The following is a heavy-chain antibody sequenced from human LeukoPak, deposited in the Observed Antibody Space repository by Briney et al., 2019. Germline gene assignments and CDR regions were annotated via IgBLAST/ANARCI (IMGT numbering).Heavy chain of an antibody. Sequence: PGGSLRLSCAASGFTFDDYAMHWVRQAPGKGLEWVSGISWNSGSIGYADSVKGRFTISRDNAKNSLYLQMNSLGAEDTALYYCAKDIAAAGNFDYWGQGTLVTVSS. CDR2: ISWNSGSI. J-gene: IGHJ4*02. CDR3: AKDIAAAGNFDY. D-gene: IGHD6-13*01. V-gene: IGHV3-9*01. CDR1: GFTFDDYA.